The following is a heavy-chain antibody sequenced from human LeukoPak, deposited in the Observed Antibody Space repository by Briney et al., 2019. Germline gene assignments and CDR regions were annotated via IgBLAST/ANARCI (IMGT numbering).Heavy chain of an antibody. CDR1: GGSFSGYY. CDR2: INHSGST. J-gene: IGHJ6*03. V-gene: IGHV4-34*01. D-gene: IGHD3-9*01. Sequence: SETLSLTCAVYGGSFSGYYWSWIRQPPGKGLEWIGEINHSGSTNYNPSLKSRVPISVDTSKNQFSLKLSSVTAADTAVYYCARRPLIDWAGPNYYYYYMDVWGKGTTVTISS. CDR3: ARRPLIDWAGPNYYYYYMDV.